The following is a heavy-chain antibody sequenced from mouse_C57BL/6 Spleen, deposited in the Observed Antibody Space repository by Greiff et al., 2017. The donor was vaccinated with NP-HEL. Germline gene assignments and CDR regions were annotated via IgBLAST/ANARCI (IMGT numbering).Heavy chain of an antibody. CDR2: ISYDGSN. V-gene: IGHV3-6*01. Sequence: EVKLQESGPGLVKPSQSLSLTCSVTGYSITSGYYWNWIRQFPGNKLEWMGYISYDGSNNYNPSLKNRISITRDTAKNQFFLKLNSVTTEDTATYYCARGDYGRYFDYWGQGTTLTVSS. D-gene: IGHD1-1*01. CDR3: ARGDYGRYFDY. J-gene: IGHJ2*01. CDR1: GYSITSGYY.